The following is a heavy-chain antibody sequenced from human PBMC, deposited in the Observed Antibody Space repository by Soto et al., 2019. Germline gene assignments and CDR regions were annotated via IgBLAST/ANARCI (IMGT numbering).Heavy chain of an antibody. D-gene: IGHD3-16*01. V-gene: IGHV4-30-2*01. CDR3: ARRLMAEFDF. Sequence: LQVQESGSGLVKTSQTLSLTCTVSGASIDSGGCSWAWIRQPPGKGLEWIGHIYHIGTTYYNPSLQSRVTMTVDRSRNEVSLKLISATAADTAFYYCARRLMAEFDFWGRGTLVTVSS. CDR1: GASIDSGGCS. J-gene: IGHJ4*02. CDR2: IYHIGTT.